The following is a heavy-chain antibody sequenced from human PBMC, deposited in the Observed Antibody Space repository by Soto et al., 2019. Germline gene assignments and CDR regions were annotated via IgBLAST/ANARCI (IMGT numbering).Heavy chain of an antibody. CDR1: GYTFTDYA. J-gene: IGHJ4*02. D-gene: IGHD3-3*01. Sequence: ASVKVSCKASGYTFTDYAITWVRQAPGRGLEWMGWISAYNGNTNYAQKLQGRVTMTTDTSTSTAYMDLRSLRSDDTAVYYCARDIDPSRFLEWTSIDYWGQGTLVTVSS. CDR3: ARDIDPSRFLEWTSIDY. V-gene: IGHV1-18*01. CDR2: ISAYNGNT.